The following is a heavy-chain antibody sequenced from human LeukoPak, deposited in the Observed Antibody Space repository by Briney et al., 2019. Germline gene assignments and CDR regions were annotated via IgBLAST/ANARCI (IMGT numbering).Heavy chain of an antibody. J-gene: IGHJ3*02. Sequence: ASVPVSCMASGYIFTGYYMHWVRQAPGQGLDWMGWINPNSCGTNDGQKFQGRVTMTRDTSISTAYMELSRLRSDDTAVYYCARERVRGYYDSSGYSPDAFDIWGQGTMVTVSS. V-gene: IGHV1-2*02. D-gene: IGHD3-22*01. CDR2: INPNSCGT. CDR3: ARERVRGYYDSSGYSPDAFDI. CDR1: GYIFTGYY.